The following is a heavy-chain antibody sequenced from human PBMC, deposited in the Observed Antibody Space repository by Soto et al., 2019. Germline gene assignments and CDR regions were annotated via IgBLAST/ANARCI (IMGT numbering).Heavy chain of an antibody. CDR2: ISSNSAYI. CDR1: VFTFLSFT. Sequence: GWSLRLSCASSVFTFLSFTMNWVRQAPGKGLEWVSTISSNSAYIYYTDALRGRFTISRDNAKNSLHLRMNSLRAEDTAVYYCTRDASRDSSARGWFDPWGPGTLVTVSS. V-gene: IGHV3-21*01. CDR3: TRDASRDSSARGWFDP. J-gene: IGHJ5*02. D-gene: IGHD6-13*01.